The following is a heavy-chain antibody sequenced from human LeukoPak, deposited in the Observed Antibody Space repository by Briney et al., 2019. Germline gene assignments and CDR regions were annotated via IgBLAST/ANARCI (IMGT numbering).Heavy chain of an antibody. D-gene: IGHD2-15*01. V-gene: IGHV3-33*01. J-gene: IGHJ3*02. CDR1: GFTFSSYG. CDR2: IWYDGSNK. CDR3: ARDGPKYCSGGSCLQPFDI. Sequence: GGSLRLSCAASGFTFSSYGMHWVRQAPGKGLEWVAVIWYDGSNKYYADSVKGRFTISRDNSKNTLYLQMNSLRAEDTAVYYCARDGPKYCSGGSCLQPFDIWGQGTMVTASS.